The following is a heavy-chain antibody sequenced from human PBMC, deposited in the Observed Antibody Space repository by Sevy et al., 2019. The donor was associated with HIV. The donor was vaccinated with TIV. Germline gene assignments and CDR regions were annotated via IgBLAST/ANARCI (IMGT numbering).Heavy chain of an antibody. D-gene: IGHD3-10*01. J-gene: IGHJ6*02. CDR2: ISYDGSNK. Sequence: GGSLRLSSAASGFTFSSYAMHWVRQAPGKGLEWVAVISYDGSNKYYADSVKDRFTISRDNSKNTLYLQMNSLRAEDTAVYYCASPIWFGESYYGMDVWGQGTTVTVSS. CDR1: GFTFSSYA. CDR3: ASPIWFGESYYGMDV. V-gene: IGHV3-30*04.